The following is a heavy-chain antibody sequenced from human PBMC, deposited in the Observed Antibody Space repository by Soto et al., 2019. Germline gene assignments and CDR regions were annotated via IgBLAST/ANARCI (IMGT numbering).Heavy chain of an antibody. Sequence: GASVKVSCKASGGTFSSYAISWVRQAPGQGLEWMGGIIPIFGTANYAQKFQGRVTITADESTSTAYMELSSLRSEDTAVYYCARAGCSGGSCYWTAKGYFDYWGQGTLVTVSS. CDR1: GGTFSSYA. D-gene: IGHD2-15*01. CDR2: IIPIFGTA. CDR3: ARAGCSGGSCYWTAKGYFDY. V-gene: IGHV1-69*13. J-gene: IGHJ4*02.